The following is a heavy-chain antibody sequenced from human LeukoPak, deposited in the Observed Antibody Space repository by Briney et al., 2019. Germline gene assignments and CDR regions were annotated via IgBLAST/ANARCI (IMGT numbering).Heavy chain of an antibody. J-gene: IGHJ3*01. CDR2: IKQDGSEK. CDR3: ARAPIDSNSLYQAFDL. V-gene: IGHV3-7*01. CDR1: GFTFSSYW. D-gene: IGHD6-13*01. Sequence: GGSLRLSCAASGFTFSSYWMSWVRQAPGKGLEWVANIKQDGSEKYYVDSVKGRFTISRDNAKNSLYLQMNSLRAEDTAVYYCARAPIDSNSLYQAFDLWGQGTMVTVSS.